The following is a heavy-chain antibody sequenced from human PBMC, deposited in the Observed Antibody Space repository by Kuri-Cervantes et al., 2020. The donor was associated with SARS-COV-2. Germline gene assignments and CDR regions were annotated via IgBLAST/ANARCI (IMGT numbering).Heavy chain of an antibody. CDR1: GYTFSKSG. D-gene: IGHD3-3*01. V-gene: IGHV1-18*01. Sequence: ASVKVSCKTSGYTFSKSGITWVRQAPGQGLECMGWSSVYNGDTKYAQNFQGRLTLTTDTSSDTAFMELRSLTSDDTAVYYCARLAPVEYYDFLSGHANYYYYGMDVWGQGTTVTVSS. CDR3: ARLAPVEYYDFLSGHANYYYYGMDV. J-gene: IGHJ6*02. CDR2: SSVYNGDT.